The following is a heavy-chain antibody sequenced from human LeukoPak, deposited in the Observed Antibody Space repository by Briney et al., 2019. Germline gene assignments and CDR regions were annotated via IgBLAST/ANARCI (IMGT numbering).Heavy chain of an antibody. D-gene: IGHD6-13*01. Sequence: GESLKISSKGSGYSFTSYWIGWVRQMPGKGLEWMGIIYPGDSDTRYSPSFQGQVTISADKSISTAYLQWGSLKASDTAMYYCARAVCSSSCPEYFQHWGQGTLVTVSS. V-gene: IGHV5-51*01. CDR2: IYPGDSDT. CDR1: GYSFTSYW. J-gene: IGHJ1*01. CDR3: ARAVCSSSCPEYFQH.